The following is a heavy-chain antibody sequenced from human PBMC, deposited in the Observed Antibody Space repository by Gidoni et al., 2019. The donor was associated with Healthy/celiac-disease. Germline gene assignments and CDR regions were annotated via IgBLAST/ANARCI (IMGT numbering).Heavy chain of an antibody. D-gene: IGHD6-19*01. V-gene: IGHV4-59*01. J-gene: IGHJ5*02. CDR2: IYYSGST. CDR3: ARRRIAVAGNWFDP. Sequence: QVQLQESGPGLAKPSETLSLTCPVSGGSISSYYWSWLRQPPGKGLEWIGYIYYSGSTNYNPSLKSRVTISVDTSKNQFSLKLSSVTAADTAVYYCARRRIAVAGNWFDPWGQGTLVTVSS. CDR1: GGSISSYY.